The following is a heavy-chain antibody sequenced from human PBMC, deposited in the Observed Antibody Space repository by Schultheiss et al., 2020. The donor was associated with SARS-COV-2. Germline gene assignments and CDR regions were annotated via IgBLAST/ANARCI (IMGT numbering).Heavy chain of an antibody. V-gene: IGHV3-66*01. CDR1: GFTVSSNY. CDR3: ARGSSGGYFYGLDV. CDR2: IYSGGST. J-gene: IGHJ6*02. Sequence: GESLKISCAASGFTVSSNYMSWVRQAPGKGLEWVSVIYSGGSTYYADSVKGRFTISRDNSKNTVFLQMNSLRDEDTAIYYCARGSSGGYFYGLDVWGQGTTVTVSS. D-gene: IGHD2-15*01.